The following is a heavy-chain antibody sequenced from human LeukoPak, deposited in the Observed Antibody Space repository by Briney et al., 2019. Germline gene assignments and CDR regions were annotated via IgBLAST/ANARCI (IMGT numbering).Heavy chain of an antibody. D-gene: IGHD6-6*01. CDR3: AGQLVNEAWFDP. CDR2: ISYDGSNK. CDR1: GFTFSSYA. Sequence: GGSLRLSCAASGFTFSSYAMHWVRQAPGKGLEWVAVISYDGSNKYYADSVKGRFTISRDNAKKSLYLQMKSLRTEDTAVYYCAGQLVNEAWFDPWGQGTLVTVSS. V-gene: IGHV3-30*04. J-gene: IGHJ5*02.